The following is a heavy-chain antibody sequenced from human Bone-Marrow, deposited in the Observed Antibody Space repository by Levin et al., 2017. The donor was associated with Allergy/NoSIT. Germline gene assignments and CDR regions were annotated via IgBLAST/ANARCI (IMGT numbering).Heavy chain of an antibody. CDR2: IWSDGSNK. V-gene: IGHV3-33*01. CDR1: GFTFSSYG. CDR3: ERDPYHYDSSGLDTYFDF. D-gene: IGHD3-22*01. J-gene: IGHJ4*02. Sequence: SGGSLRLSCAASGFTFSSYGMHWVRQAPGKGLEGVAVIWSDGSNKYYGHSVKGRFTISRDNSKSTLYLQMNSLRVEDTAIYYCERDPYHYDSSGLDTYFDFWGQGSLVTVSS.